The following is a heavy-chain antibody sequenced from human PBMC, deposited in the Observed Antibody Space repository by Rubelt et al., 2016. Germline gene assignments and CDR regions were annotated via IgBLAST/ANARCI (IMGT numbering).Heavy chain of an antibody. CDR1: GYTLTELS. CDR3: ATTYYDRLDI. J-gene: IGHJ3*02. D-gene: IGHD3-22*01. CDR2: FDPEDGES. Sequence: QVQLVQSGAEVKKPGASVKVSCKVSGYTLTELSMHWVRQAPGKGLEWMGGFDPEDGESIYAQTFQCRVTMTDDTSTDTAYMDLSSLRSEDTAVYYCATTYYDRLDIWGQGTMVTVSS. V-gene: IGHV1-24*01.